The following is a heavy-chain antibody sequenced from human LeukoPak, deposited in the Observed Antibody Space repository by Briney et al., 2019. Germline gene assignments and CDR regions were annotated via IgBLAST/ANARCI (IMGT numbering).Heavy chain of an antibody. CDR1: GYTFTSYG. D-gene: IGHD3-10*01. Sequence: ASVKVSCKASGYTFTSYGISWVRQAPGQGLEWMGWINPNSGGTNYAQKFRGRVTMTRDTSISTAYMELSRLRSDDTAVYYCARGRDYYGSGSPYRPMDVWGKGTTVTVSS. J-gene: IGHJ6*03. CDR3: ARGRDYYGSGSPYRPMDV. CDR2: INPNSGGT. V-gene: IGHV1-2*02.